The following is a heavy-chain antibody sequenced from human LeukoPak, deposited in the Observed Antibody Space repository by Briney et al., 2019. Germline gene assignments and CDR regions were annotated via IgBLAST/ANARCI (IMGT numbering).Heavy chain of an antibody. D-gene: IGHD6-13*01. CDR3: ARDDYTSSWSRPFDI. CDR1: GYTFTNYG. V-gene: IGHV1-18*01. Sequence: GASVKVSCKTSGYTFTNYGISWVRQAPGQGLEWMGWISGYNGKTNYAQKFQGRVTVTTDTSTSTASMELRSLRSDDTAVYYCARDDYTSSWSRPFDIWGQGTMVTVSS. CDR2: ISGYNGKT. J-gene: IGHJ3*02.